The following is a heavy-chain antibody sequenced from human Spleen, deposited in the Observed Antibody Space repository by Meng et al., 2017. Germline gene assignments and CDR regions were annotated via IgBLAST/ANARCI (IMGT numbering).Heavy chain of an antibody. Sequence: QVQLQESGPGLVKPSETLSLTCSVSGGSISLSYWCWIRQPAGKGLEWIGRIYSSGSTNYNPSLKSRVTMSVDTSKNQFSLKLSSVAAADTAVYYCARTLNWFDPWGQGTLVTVSS. V-gene: IGHV4-4*07. D-gene: IGHD2/OR15-2a*01. CDR2: IYSSGST. J-gene: IGHJ5*02. CDR1: GGSISLSY. CDR3: ARTLNWFDP.